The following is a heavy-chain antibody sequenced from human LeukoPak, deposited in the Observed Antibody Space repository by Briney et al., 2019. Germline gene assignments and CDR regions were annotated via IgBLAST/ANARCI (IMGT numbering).Heavy chain of an antibody. CDR2: IKPDGSEK. CDR1: GFTFSTYW. J-gene: IGHJ4*02. V-gene: IGHV3-7*01. CDR3: ARAGYYFDY. Sequence: GSLRLSCAASGFTFSTYWMTWVRQAPGKGLEWVASIKPDGSEKYSVDSVKGRFTISRDNAKNSLYLQMNSLRAEDTAVYYCARAGYYFDYWGQGTLVTVSS.